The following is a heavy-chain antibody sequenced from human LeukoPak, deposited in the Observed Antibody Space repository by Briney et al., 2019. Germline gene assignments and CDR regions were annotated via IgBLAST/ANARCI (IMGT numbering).Heavy chain of an antibody. CDR2: TSFNGGKT. J-gene: IGHJ4*02. Sequence: GGSLRLSCAASGFTFSTYAMSWVRQAAGKGLQWVSSTSFNGGKTYYADYVKGRFTMSRDNSKNTLYLQMNGLRAEDTAEYYCAKIAGGIQDYWGQGTLVTVSS. V-gene: IGHV3-23*01. CDR3: AKIAGGIQDY. D-gene: IGHD3-16*01. CDR1: GFTFSTYA.